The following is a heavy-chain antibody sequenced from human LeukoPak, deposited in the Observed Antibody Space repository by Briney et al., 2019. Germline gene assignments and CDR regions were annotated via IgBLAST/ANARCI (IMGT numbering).Heavy chain of an antibody. CDR3: ARVGTGSWYFDL. J-gene: IGHJ2*01. V-gene: IGHV3-53*01. Sequence: GGSLRLSCAASGFTVSSNYMSWVRQAPGKGLEWVSVIYSGGNTYYADSVKGRFTISRDNAENTVYLQMNSLRAEDTAVYYCARVGTGSWYFDLWGRGTLVTFSS. CDR2: IYSGGNT. D-gene: IGHD3-10*01. CDR1: GFTVSSNY.